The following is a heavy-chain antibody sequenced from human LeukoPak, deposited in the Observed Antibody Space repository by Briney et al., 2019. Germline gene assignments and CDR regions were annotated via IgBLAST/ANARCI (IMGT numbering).Heavy chain of an antibody. D-gene: IGHD3-22*01. J-gene: IGHJ4*02. V-gene: IGHV4-61*02. CDR3: ARESDYYEDY. Sequence: SQTLCLTCTVSGASISSSSRYWSWIRQSAGKGLEWIGRIHPSDYTTYNPSLNRRVTISLDSSRNQFSLRLTSVTAADTALYYCARESDYYEDYWGQGTLVTLSS. CDR2: IHPSDYT. CDR1: GASISSSSRY.